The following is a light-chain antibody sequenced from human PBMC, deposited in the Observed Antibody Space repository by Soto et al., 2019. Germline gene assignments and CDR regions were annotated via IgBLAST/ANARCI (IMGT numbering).Light chain of an antibody. Sequence: QSALTQPASVSGSPGQSITISCTGTSSDVGGYNYVSWYQQHPGKAPKLMIYDVSNRPSGVSNRFSGSKSGNTASLTISGPQAEDEADYYCSSYTSSSTVVFGGGNKLTVL. CDR1: SSDVGGYNY. CDR2: DVS. J-gene: IGLJ2*01. V-gene: IGLV2-14*01. CDR3: SSYTSSSTVV.